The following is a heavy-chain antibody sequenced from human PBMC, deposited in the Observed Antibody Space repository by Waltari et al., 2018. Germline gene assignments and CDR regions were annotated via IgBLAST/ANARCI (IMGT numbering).Heavy chain of an antibody. CDR2: INPNSGGT. CDR3: ARGPIYCSGGSCYDFDY. V-gene: IGHV1-2*06. Sequence: QVQLVQSGAEVKKPGASVKVSCKASGYTFTSYGISWVRQAPGQGLEWMGRINPNSGGTNYAQKFQGRVTMTRDTSISTAYMELSRLRSDDTAVYYCARGPIYCSGGSCYDFDYWGQGTLVTVSS. D-gene: IGHD2-15*01. J-gene: IGHJ4*02. CDR1: GYTFTSYG.